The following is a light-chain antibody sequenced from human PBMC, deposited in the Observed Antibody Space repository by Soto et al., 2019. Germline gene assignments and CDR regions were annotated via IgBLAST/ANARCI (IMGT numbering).Light chain of an antibody. J-gene: IGKJ2*01. V-gene: IGKV3-11*01. CDR3: QQRSNWPPYT. CDR1: QSVSSY. Sequence: EIVLTQSPATLSLSPGERATLSCRASQSVSSYLAWYQQKPGQAPRLLIYDASNRATGIPARFSGSGSGTDFTLPISSLEPEDFAAYYCQQRSNWPPYTFGQGTKLEIK. CDR2: DAS.